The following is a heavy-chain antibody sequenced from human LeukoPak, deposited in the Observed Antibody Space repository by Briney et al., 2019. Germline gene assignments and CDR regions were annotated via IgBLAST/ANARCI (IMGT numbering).Heavy chain of an antibody. CDR3: AKAYYYYYMDV. CDR1: GFTFSSYA. Sequence: GGSLRLSCAASGFTFSSYAMHWVRQAPGKGLEWVAVISYDGSNKYYADSVKGRFTISRDNSKNTLYLQMNSLRAEDTAVYYCAKAYYYYYMDVWGKGTTVTISS. CDR2: ISYDGSNK. V-gene: IGHV3-30*04. J-gene: IGHJ6*03.